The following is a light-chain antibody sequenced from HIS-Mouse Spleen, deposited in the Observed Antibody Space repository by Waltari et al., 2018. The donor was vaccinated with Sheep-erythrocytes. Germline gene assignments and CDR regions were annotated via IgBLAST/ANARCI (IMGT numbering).Light chain of an antibody. V-gene: IGLV3-1*01. J-gene: IGLJ1*01. Sequence: SYELTQSPSVSVSPGQTASITCSGDKLWDKYACWYQQKPGQSPVLVIYQDSKRPSGIPERVSGSNAGNTATLTISGTQAMDEADYYCQAWDSSIYVFGTGTKVTVL. CDR3: QAWDSSIYV. CDR2: QDS. CDR1: KLWDKY.